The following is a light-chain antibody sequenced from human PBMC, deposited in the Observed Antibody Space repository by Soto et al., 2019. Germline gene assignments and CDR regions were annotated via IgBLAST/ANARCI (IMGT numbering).Light chain of an antibody. V-gene: IGKV3-15*01. CDR2: GAS. Sequence: EVVMTQSPATLSVSRQAIVTRXGRASQSVASDVAWYQQRPGQAPRLLIYGASTRATGIPARFSGSGSGTEFTLTISSLQSEDSAVYYCQQYNNWPRTFGQGTKVDIK. CDR1: QSVASD. J-gene: IGKJ1*01. CDR3: QQYNNWPRT.